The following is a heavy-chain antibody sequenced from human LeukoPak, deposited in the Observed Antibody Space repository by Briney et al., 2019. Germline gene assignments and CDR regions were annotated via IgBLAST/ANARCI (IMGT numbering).Heavy chain of an antibody. Sequence: GGSLRLSCAASGFTVSSNYMSWVRQAPGKGLEWVSVIYSGGSTYYADSVKGRFTISRDNAKNSLYLQMNSLRDEDTAVYYCARVFSGQEDYWGQGTLVTVSS. V-gene: IGHV3-53*01. CDR3: ARVFSGQEDY. D-gene: IGHD3-3*01. CDR2: IYSGGST. CDR1: GFTVSSNY. J-gene: IGHJ4*02.